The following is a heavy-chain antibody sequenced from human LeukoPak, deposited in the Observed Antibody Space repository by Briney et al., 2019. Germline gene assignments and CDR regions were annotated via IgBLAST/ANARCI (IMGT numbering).Heavy chain of an antibody. CDR2: IYYSGST. CDR1: GFTFSSYA. Sequence: GSLRLSCAASGFTFSSYAMSWVRQAPGKGLEWIGSIYYSGSTYYNPSLKSRVAISVDTSKNQFSLKLSSVTAADTAVYYCARQSGVLPTYFDYWGQGTLVTVSS. J-gene: IGHJ4*02. CDR3: ARQSGVLPTYFDY. D-gene: IGHD2-8*01. V-gene: IGHV4-39*01.